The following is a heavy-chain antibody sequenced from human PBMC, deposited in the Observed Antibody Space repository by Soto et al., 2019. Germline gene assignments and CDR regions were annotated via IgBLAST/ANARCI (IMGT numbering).Heavy chain of an antibody. V-gene: IGHV4-59*01. D-gene: IGHD3-9*01. CDR3: ARWKRTDILPDNWFGP. J-gene: IGHJ5*02. CDR2: ISFSGST. Sequence: PSETPSLTCTVSGGSISSYYWSWIRQPPGKGLEWIGYISFSGSTNYNPSLKSRVTISGDTSKNRFSLKVSSVTAADTSVYYCARWKRTDILPDNWFGPWGRETLVTVAS. CDR1: GGSISSYY.